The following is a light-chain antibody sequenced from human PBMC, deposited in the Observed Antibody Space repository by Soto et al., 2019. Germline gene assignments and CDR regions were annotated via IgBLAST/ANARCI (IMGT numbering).Light chain of an antibody. CDR3: QQYGYSSWT. J-gene: IGKJ1*01. CDR1: QSIDSKD. V-gene: IGKV3-20*01. CDR2: AAS. Sequence: EIVLTQSPGTLSLSPGERATHSCRASQSIDSKDLAWYQQRPGQAPRILIFAASSRATGVPDRFSGSGSGTYLTVTISSLDPGDFAVYYWQQYGYSSWTFGEGTKVEIK.